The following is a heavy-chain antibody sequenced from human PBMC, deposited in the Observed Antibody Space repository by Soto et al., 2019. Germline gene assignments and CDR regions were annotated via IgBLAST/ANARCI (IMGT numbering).Heavy chain of an antibody. CDR3: ARWGCSGTNCNLNQRSYDL. J-gene: IGHJ4*02. V-gene: IGHV3-33*03. D-gene: IGHD2-15*01. Sequence: QVQLVESGGGVVQPGMSLRLSCAASGFIFNEYGMHWVSQAPGKGLEWVAVIWYDGSNKYYADSVKGRFTISRDNSKNTMSLQMNNLRAEDTAVYYCARWGCSGTNCNLNQRSYDLWGQGTLVTVSS. CDR1: GFIFNEYG. CDR2: IWYDGSNK.